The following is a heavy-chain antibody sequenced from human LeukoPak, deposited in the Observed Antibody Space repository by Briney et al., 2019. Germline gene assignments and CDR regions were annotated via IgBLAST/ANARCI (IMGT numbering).Heavy chain of an antibody. V-gene: IGHV3-53*01. CDR3: ARDHHYGTGG. D-gene: IGHD3/OR15-3a*01. J-gene: IGHJ4*02. Sequence: PSETLSLTCAVYGGSFSGYYWSWIRQPPGKGLEWVSVIYSGGSTYYADSVKGRFTISRDNSKNTLYLQMNSLRAEDTAVYYCARDHHYGTGGWGQGTLVTVSS. CDR2: IYSGGST. CDR1: GGSFSGYY.